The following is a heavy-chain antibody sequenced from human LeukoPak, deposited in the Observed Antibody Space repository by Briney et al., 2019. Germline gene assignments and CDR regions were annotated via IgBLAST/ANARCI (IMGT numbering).Heavy chain of an antibody. CDR1: GYTFTSYD. D-gene: IGHD2-15*01. Sequence: GASVKVSCKASGYTFTSYDISWVRQATGQGLEWMGWMNPNSGNTGYAQKFQGRVTMTRNTSISTAYMELSSLRSEDTAVYYCARGAPGSYCSGGGCPYFDYWGQGALVTVSS. CDR2: MNPNSGNT. J-gene: IGHJ4*02. V-gene: IGHV1-8*01. CDR3: ARGAPGSYCSGGGCPYFDY.